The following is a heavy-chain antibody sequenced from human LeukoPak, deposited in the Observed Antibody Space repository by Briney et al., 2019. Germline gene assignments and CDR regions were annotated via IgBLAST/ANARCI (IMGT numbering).Heavy chain of an antibody. D-gene: IGHD6-19*01. J-gene: IGHJ4*02. CDR3: ASWYSSGWYFDY. Sequence: KPSETLSLTCTVSGGSISSSSYYWGWIRQPPGKGLEWIGSIYYSGSTYYNPSLKSRFTISVDTSKNQFSLKLSSVTAADTAVYYCASWYSSGWYFDYWGQGTLVTVSS. CDR2: IYYSGST. CDR1: GGSISSSSYY. V-gene: IGHV4-39*01.